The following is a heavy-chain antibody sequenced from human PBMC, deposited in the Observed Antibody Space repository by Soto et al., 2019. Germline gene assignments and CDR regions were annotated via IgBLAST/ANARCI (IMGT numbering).Heavy chain of an antibody. V-gene: IGHV3-23*01. Sequence: GGSLRLSCAASGFTFSSYAMSWARQAPGKGLEWVSAISGSGGSTYYADSVKGRFTISRDNSKNTLYLQMNSLRAEYTAVYYCAKFRPGTDAFDIWGQGTMVTVSS. CDR3: AKFRPGTDAFDI. D-gene: IGHD1-1*01. J-gene: IGHJ3*02. CDR2: ISGSGGST. CDR1: GFTFSSYA.